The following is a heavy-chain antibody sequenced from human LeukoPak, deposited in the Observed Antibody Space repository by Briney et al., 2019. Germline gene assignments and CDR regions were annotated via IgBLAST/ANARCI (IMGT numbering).Heavy chain of an antibody. CDR3: AKASSGWYYFDY. Sequence: GGSLRLTCAASGFTFSSYGMHWVRQAPGKGLEWVAVISYDGSNKYYADSVKSRFTISRDNSKNTLYLHMNSLRAEDTAVYYCAKASSGWYYFDYWGQGTLVTVSS. D-gene: IGHD6-19*01. J-gene: IGHJ4*02. V-gene: IGHV3-30*18. CDR2: ISYDGSNK. CDR1: GFTFSSYG.